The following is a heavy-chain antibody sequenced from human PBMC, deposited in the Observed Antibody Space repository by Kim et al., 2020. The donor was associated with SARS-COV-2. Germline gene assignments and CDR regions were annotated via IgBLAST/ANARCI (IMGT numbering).Heavy chain of an antibody. D-gene: IGHD2-21*02. Sequence: NYNPSLKSRVTISVDTSKKQFSLKLNSVTAADTAVYYCARLSVVTHYFDYWGQGTLVTVSS. CDR3: ARLSVVTHYFDY. J-gene: IGHJ4*02. V-gene: IGHV4-59*01.